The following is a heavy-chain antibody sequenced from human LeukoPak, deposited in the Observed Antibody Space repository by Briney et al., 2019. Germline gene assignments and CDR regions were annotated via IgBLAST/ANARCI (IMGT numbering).Heavy chain of an antibody. CDR1: AGSFTIYS. D-gene: IGHD4-11*01. J-gene: IGHJ4*02. V-gene: IGHV4-34*01. CDR2: ISPSGNT. Sequence: SETLSLTCAVYAGSFTIYSRTWIRQPPGKSLEWVGEISPSGNTQYNPSLKSRVTISLDASKSQFYLKLNSVTAADTAVYYCARRVRSADYRLDYWGQGTLVTVSS. CDR3: ARRVRSADYRLDY.